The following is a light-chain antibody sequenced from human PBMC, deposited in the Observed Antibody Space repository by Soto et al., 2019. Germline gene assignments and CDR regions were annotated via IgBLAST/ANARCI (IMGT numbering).Light chain of an antibody. CDR1: SSNIGAGYD. V-gene: IGLV1-40*01. J-gene: IGLJ2*01. CDR2: GNT. Sequence: QSVLTQPSSVSGAPGQRVTISCTGSSSNIGAGYDVNWYQQLPGTAPKLLIYGNTNRPSGVPDRFSGSKSGTSGSLAISGLQTEDEADYYCQSWDTSLSGSVFGGGTKLTVL. CDR3: QSWDTSLSGSV.